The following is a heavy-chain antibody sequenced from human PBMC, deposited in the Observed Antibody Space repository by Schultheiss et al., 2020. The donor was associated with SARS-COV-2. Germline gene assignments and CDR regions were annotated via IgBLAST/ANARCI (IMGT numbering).Heavy chain of an antibody. CDR1: GGSISSYY. J-gene: IGHJ3*02. CDR3: ARGYCSSTSCYAPRGAFDI. D-gene: IGHD2-2*01. Sequence: SETLSLTCTVSGGSISSYYWSWIRQPPGKGLEWIGSIYYSGSTYYNPSLKSRVTISVDTSKNQFSLKLSSVTAADTAVYYCARGYCSSTSCYAPRGAFDIWGQGTMVTVSS. V-gene: IGHV4-59*05. CDR2: IYYSGST.